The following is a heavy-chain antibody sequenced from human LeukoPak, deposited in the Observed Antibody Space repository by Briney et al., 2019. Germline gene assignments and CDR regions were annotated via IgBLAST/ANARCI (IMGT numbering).Heavy chain of an antibody. V-gene: IGHV3-21*01. CDR1: GFTLSSYT. CDR3: ARDGLFDY. J-gene: IGHJ4*02. D-gene: IGHD3-22*01. Sequence: PGRSLRLSCAASGFTLSSYTMTWVRQAPGKGLEWVSSIISSSNYIYYADSVKGRFTISRDNGKNSLYLQMDSLRAEDTAVYYCARDGLFDYWGQGTLVTVSS. CDR2: IISSSNYI.